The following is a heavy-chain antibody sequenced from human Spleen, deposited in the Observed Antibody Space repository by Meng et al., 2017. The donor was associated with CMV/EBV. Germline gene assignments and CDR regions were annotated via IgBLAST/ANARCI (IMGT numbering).Heavy chain of an antibody. CDR2: ISGSGGNAYYT. CDR1: GFTFSNYA. Sequence: GGSLRLSCAASGFTFSNYAMSWVRQAPGKGLELVSTISGSGGNAYYTYYADSVKGRFTISRDDSKNTLYLQMNSLRAEDTAVYYCARDRHTESYGANYYYYGMDVWGQGTTVTVSS. D-gene: IGHD4-17*01. CDR3: ARDRHTESYGANYYYYGMDV. V-gene: IGHV3-23*01. J-gene: IGHJ6*02.